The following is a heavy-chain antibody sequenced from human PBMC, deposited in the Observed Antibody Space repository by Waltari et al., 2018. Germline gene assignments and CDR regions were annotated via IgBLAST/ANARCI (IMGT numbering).Heavy chain of an antibody. D-gene: IGHD2-15*01. CDR2: INPNSGGT. J-gene: IGHJ4*02. CDR3: AKNLDNCSGGSCYNY. Sequence: QVQLVQSGAEVKKPGASVKVSCQASGYTFTGYYLQWVRQPPGQGLEWMGWINPNSGGTKYAQKFQGRVTMTRDTSTSTAYMELNRLTSDDTAVYYCAKNLDNCSGGSCYNYWGQGTLVTVSS. CDR1: GYTFTGYY. V-gene: IGHV1-2*02.